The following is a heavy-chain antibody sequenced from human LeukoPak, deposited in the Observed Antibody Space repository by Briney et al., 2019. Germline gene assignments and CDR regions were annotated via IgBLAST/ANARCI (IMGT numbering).Heavy chain of an antibody. CDR2: INPNSGGT. CDR1: GYTFTGYY. D-gene: IGHD3-22*01. Sequence: ASVKVSCKASGYTFTGYYMHWVRQAPGQGLEWMGWINPNSGGTNYAQKFQGRVTMTRDTSISTAYMELSRLRSDDTAVYYCARQTYCYDSSLDYWGQGTLVTVSS. V-gene: IGHV1-2*02. CDR3: ARQTYCYDSSLDY. J-gene: IGHJ4*02.